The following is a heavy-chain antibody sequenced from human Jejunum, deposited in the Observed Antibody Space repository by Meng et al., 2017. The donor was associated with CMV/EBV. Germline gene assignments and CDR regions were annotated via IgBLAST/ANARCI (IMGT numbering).Heavy chain of an antibody. Sequence: QVQLQESGPGLVRPSQTLSLTCTVSGDSVTSDNCYWTWIRQSPGKGLEWIGYMHRAGNIYYNPSLASRLSISMDSSKNQFSLKLSAVTPTDTAVYYCARDSSGGYASLDHWSPGTLVTVAS. CDR3: ARDSSGGYASLDH. J-gene: IGHJ4*02. D-gene: IGHD5-12*01. V-gene: IGHV4-30-4*01. CDR1: GDSVTSDNCY. CDR2: MHRAGNI.